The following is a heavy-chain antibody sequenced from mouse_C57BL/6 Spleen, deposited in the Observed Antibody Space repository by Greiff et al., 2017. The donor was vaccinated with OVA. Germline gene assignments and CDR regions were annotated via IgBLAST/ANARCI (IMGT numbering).Heavy chain of an antibody. V-gene: IGHV5-17*01. Sequence: EVKLMESGGGLVKPGGSLKLSCAASGFTFSDYGMHWVRQAPEKGLEWVAYISSGSGTIYYADTVKGRFTISRDNAKNTLFLQMTSLRSEDTAMYYCARHYLYYFDYWGQGTTLTVSS. CDR2: ISSGSGTI. CDR1: GFTFSDYG. CDR3: ARHYLYYFDY. J-gene: IGHJ2*01. D-gene: IGHD1-1*02.